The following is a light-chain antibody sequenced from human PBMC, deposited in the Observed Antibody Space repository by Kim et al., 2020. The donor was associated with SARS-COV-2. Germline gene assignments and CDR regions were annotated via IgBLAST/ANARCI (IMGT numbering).Light chain of an antibody. CDR3: QQRTNWPIT. V-gene: IGKV3-11*01. Sequence: EIVLTQSPATLSLSPGERATLSCRASQNVGTYLAWYQQKPGQAPRLFIYDASNKASGIPARFSGSGSGTDFSLTISSLETEDFAIYYCQQRTNWPITFGQGTRLEIK. J-gene: IGKJ5*01. CDR1: QNVGTY. CDR2: DAS.